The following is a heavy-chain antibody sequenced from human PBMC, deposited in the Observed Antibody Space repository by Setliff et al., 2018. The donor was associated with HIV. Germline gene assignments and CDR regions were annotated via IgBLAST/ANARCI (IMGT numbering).Heavy chain of an antibody. V-gene: IGHV4-38-2*01. J-gene: IGHJ4*02. CDR2: IYHSGGT. Sequence: LETLSLTCAVSGYSISSGYYWGWIRQPPGRGLEWIGNIYHSGGTHYNPSLRSRVTISVDTSKNHFSLKLSSVTAADTAVFYCARVPFTTGFDYWGQGILVTSPQ. CDR1: GYSISSGYY. CDR3: ARVPFTTGFDY. D-gene: IGHD3-3*01.